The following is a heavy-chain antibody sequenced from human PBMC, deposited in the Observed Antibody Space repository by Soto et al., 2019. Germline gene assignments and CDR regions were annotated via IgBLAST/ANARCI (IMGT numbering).Heavy chain of an antibody. D-gene: IGHD4-17*01. Sequence: SETLSLTCTVSGGSISSGGYYWSWIRQHPGKGLEWIGYIYYSGSTYYNPSLKSRVTISVDTSKNQFSLKLSSVTAADTAVYYCARGVTVTTAFDIWGQGTMVTVSS. CDR2: IYYSGST. J-gene: IGHJ3*02. V-gene: IGHV4-31*03. CDR3: ARGVTVTTAFDI. CDR1: GGSISSGGYY.